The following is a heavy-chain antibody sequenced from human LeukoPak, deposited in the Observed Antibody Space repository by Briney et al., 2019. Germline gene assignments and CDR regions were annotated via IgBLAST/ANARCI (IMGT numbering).Heavy chain of an antibody. J-gene: IGHJ4*02. D-gene: IGHD3-10*01. CDR1: GFTFSSYA. CDR3: AKGGDYLDYFDY. V-gene: IGHV3-23*01. CDR2: ISGSGGST. Sequence: DPGGSLRLSCAASGFTFSSYAMSWVRQAPGKGLEWVSAISGSGGSTYYADSVKGRFTISRDNSKNTLYLQMNSLRAEDTAVYYCAKGGDYLDYFDYWGQGTLVTVSS.